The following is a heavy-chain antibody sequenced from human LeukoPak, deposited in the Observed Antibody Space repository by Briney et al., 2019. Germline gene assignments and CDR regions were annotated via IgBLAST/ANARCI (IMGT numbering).Heavy chain of an antibody. V-gene: IGHV3-30*02. CDR1: GFTFSSYG. Sequence: GSLRLSCAASGFTFSSYGMHWVRQAPGKGLEWVAFIRYDGSNKYYADSVKGRFTISRDNSKNTLYLQMNSLRAEDTAVYYCAKDRIVGATTSYDYFDYWGQGTLVTVSS. CDR3: AKDRIVGATTSYDYFDY. J-gene: IGHJ4*02. CDR2: IRYDGSNK. D-gene: IGHD1-26*01.